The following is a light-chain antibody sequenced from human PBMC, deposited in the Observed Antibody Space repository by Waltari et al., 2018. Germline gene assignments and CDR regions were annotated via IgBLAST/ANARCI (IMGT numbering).Light chain of an antibody. V-gene: IGKV3-20*01. Sequence: EVVLTQSPGTLSLSPVERATLPCRASQSVSKYLAWYQQRPGQAPRLLIYAASTRATGIPDRFSGSGSGTDFSLTISRLEPEDFAVYYCQNHERLPATFGQGTKVEIK. CDR1: QSVSKY. CDR2: AAS. J-gene: IGKJ1*01. CDR3: QNHERLPAT.